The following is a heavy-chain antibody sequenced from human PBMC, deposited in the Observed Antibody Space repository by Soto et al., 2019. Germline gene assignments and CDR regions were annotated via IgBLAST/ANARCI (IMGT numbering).Heavy chain of an antibody. CDR1: GFTFSSYA. Sequence: QVQLVESGGGVVQPGRSLRLSCAASGFTFSSYAMHWVRQAPGKGLEWVAVISYDGSNKYYADSVKGRFTISRDNSKNTLYLQMNSLRAEDTAVYYCARGGGSTIFGVVTRGWGQGTLVTVSS. CDR3: ARGGGSTIFGVVTRG. J-gene: IGHJ4*02. V-gene: IGHV3-30-3*01. CDR2: ISYDGSNK. D-gene: IGHD3-3*01.